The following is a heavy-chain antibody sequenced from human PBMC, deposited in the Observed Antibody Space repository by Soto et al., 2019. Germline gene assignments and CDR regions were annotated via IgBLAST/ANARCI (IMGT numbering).Heavy chain of an antibody. CDR1: GGSVSSTQW. CDR3: ARGAGHPPWFDP. CDR2: IYHVGIT. V-gene: IGHV4-4*02. Sequence: SETLSLTCAVSGGSVSSTQWWTWVRQAPGKGLEWLGDIYHVGITKYNPALKSRVTMSVDKSNNHFSLSLRSVTAADTAVYYCARGAGHPPWFDPWGQGTLVTVSS. J-gene: IGHJ5*02.